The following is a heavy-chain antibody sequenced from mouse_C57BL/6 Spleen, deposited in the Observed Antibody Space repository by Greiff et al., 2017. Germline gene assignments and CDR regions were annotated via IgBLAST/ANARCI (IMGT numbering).Heavy chain of an antibody. CDR2: ISNKANGYTT. CDR3: ARSLTHYYCSSYFDY. V-gene: IGHV7-3*01. CDR1: GFTFTDYY. Sequence: EVQGVESGGGLVQPGGSLSLSCAASGFTFTDYYMSWVRQPPGKALEWLGFISNKANGYTTEYSASVKGRFTISRDNSQSILYLQMNALRAEDSATSYCARSLTHYYCSSYFDYWGQGTTLTVSS. D-gene: IGHD1-1*01. J-gene: IGHJ2*01.